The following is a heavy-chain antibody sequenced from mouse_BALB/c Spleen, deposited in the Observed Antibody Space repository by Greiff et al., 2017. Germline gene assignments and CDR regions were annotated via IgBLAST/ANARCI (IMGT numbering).Heavy chain of an antibody. Sequence: VQLQQPGAELVKPGASVKLSCKASGYTFTSYWMHWVKQRPGQGLEWIGEINPSNGRTNYNEKFKSKATLTVDKSSSTAYMQLSSLTSEDSAVYYCARAITTVVENFDYWGQGTTLTVSS. CDR1: GYTFTSYW. CDR3: ARAITTVVENFDY. CDR2: INPSNGRT. D-gene: IGHD1-1*01. J-gene: IGHJ2*01. V-gene: IGHV1S81*02.